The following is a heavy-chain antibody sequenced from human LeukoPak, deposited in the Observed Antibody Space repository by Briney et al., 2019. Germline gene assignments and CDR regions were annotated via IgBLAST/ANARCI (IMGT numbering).Heavy chain of an antibody. D-gene: IGHD2-2*01. V-gene: IGHV4-34*01. CDR1: GFTFSSSA. CDR2: INHSGST. Sequence: PGGPLRLSCAASGFTFSSSAMSWIRQPPGKGLEWIGEINHSGSTNYNPSLKSRVTISVDTSKNQFSLKLSSVTAADTAVYYCARGRGCSSTSCYFYYWGQGTLVTVSS. CDR3: ARGRGCSSTSCYFYY. J-gene: IGHJ4*02.